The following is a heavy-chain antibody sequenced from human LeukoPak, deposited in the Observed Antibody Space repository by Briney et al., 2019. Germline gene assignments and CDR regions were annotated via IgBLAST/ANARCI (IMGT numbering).Heavy chain of an antibody. Sequence: GGSLRLSCAASGFTFSSYAISWVRQAPGKGLEWVSAISGSGDSTYYGDSVKGRFTISRDNSKNTLYLQMNSLRAEDTAVYYCAKTRPLDSSSWSHGDYWGQGTLVTVSS. J-gene: IGHJ4*02. CDR2: ISGSGDST. CDR1: GFTFSSYA. V-gene: IGHV3-23*01. D-gene: IGHD6-13*01. CDR3: AKTRPLDSSSWSHGDY.